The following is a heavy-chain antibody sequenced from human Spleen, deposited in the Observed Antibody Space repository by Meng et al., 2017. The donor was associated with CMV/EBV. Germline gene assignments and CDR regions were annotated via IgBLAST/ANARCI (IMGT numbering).Heavy chain of an antibody. CDR2: IHPHRGDT. CDR3: ARVVGESGY. J-gene: IGHJ4*02. V-gene: IGHV1-2*02. D-gene: IGHD3-10*01. CDR1: GYTFTAHY. Sequence: ASVKVSCKASGYTFTAHYFHWVRQAPGQGLEWMGWIHPHRGDTNYAQQFQGRVTLTRDTSINTGYMELTRLTSDDTAVYYCARVVGESGYWGQGTLVTVSS.